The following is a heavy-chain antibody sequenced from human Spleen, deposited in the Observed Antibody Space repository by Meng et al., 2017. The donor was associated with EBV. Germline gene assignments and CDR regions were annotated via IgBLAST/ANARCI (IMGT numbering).Heavy chain of an antibody. Sequence: QVQLVHAGTEVKKPGASVKVSCKASGYKFITYGISWVRQAPGQGLEWMGWISPYTGKTNYAQKVQGRVTMTTDTSTSTAYMELKGLRSDDTAVYYCATDAEWLQLWYFAYWGQGTLVTVSS. CDR2: ISPYTGKT. CDR3: ATDAEWLQLWYFAY. CDR1: GYKFITYG. J-gene: IGHJ4*01. V-gene: IGHV1-18*01. D-gene: IGHD5-24*01.